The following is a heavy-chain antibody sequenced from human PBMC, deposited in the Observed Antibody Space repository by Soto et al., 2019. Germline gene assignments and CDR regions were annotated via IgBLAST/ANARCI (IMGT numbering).Heavy chain of an antibody. Sequence: SETLSLTCTVSGGSISSSSYYWGWIRQPPGNGLEWIGSMYYSGSTYYNPSLKSRVTISVDTSKNQFSLKLSSVTAADTAVYYCARHRSGSALYYFDYWGQGALVTVSS. V-gene: IGHV4-39*01. CDR3: ARHRSGSALYYFDY. CDR1: GGSISSSSYY. D-gene: IGHD3-3*01. CDR2: MYYSGST. J-gene: IGHJ4*02.